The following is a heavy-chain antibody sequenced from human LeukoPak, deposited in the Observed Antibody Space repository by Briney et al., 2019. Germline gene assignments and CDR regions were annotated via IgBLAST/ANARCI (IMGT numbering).Heavy chain of an antibody. Sequence: GGSLRLSCVASGFTFSSYWMHWVRQDPRKGLVWVSRFNSDGSSTSYADSVKGRFTISRDYAKNTLFLQMNSLRAEDTAVYYCARGFDSSGQDYWGQGTLVTVSS. V-gene: IGHV3-74*01. D-gene: IGHD3-22*01. CDR2: FNSDGSST. CDR1: GFTFSSYW. CDR3: ARGFDSSGQDY. J-gene: IGHJ4*02.